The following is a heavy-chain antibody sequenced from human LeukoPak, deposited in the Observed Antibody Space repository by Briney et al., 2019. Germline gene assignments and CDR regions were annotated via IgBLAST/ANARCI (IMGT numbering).Heavy chain of an antibody. V-gene: IGHV1-69*05. D-gene: IGHD6-6*01. CDR2: IIPIFGTA. CDR3: ARDSVEYSEYSSSSGFDY. CDR1: GGTFSSYA. J-gene: IGHJ4*02. Sequence: SVKVSCKASGGTFSSYAISWVRQAPGQGLEWMGGIIPIFGTANYAQKFQGRVTITTDESTSTAYMELSSLRSEDTAVYYCARDSVEYSEYSSSSGFDYWGQGTLVTVSS.